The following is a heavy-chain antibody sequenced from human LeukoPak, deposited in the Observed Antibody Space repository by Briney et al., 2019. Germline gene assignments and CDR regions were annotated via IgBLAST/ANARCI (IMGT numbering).Heavy chain of an antibody. CDR2: INHSGNT. D-gene: IGHD3-22*01. CDR3: ARQGPKGGYYDSSGSFDY. V-gene: IGHV4-34*01. CDR1: GGSFSGYY. J-gene: IGHJ4*02. Sequence: PSETLSLTCAVYGGSFSGYYWSWIRQPPGKGLEWIGEINHSGNTNYNPSLKSRVTISVDTSKNQFSLKLSSVTAADTAVYYCARQGPKGGYYDSSGSFDYWGQGTLVTVSS.